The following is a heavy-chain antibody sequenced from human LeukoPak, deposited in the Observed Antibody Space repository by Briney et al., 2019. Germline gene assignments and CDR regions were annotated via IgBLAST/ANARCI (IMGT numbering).Heavy chain of an antibody. CDR3: ARVCYYDSSGYYSYYYYYMDV. CDR1: GFTFSSYA. J-gene: IGHJ6*03. CDR2: IKQDGSEK. V-gene: IGHV3-7*01. Sequence: GGSLRLSCAASGFTFSSYAMSWVRQAPGKGLEWVANIKQDGSEKYYVDSVKGRFTISRDNAKNSLYLQMNSLRAEDTAVYYCARVCYYDSSGYYSYYYYYMDVWGKGTTVTISS. D-gene: IGHD3-22*01.